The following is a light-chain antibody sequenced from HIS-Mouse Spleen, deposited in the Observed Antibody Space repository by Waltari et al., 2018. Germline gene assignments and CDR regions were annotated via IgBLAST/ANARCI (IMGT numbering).Light chain of an antibody. CDR3: QQYNNWPRT. Sequence: ELVMTQSPATLSVSPGDRATLSCRASQSISSNLAWYQQKPGQAPRLLIYGASTRDTGIPARFSGSGSGTEFTLTISSMQSEDFAAYYCQQYNNWPRTFGQGTKVEIK. CDR2: GAS. J-gene: IGKJ1*01. V-gene: IGKV3-15*01. CDR1: QSISSN.